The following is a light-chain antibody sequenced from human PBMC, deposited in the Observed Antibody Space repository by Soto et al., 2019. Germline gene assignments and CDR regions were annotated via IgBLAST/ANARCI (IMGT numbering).Light chain of an antibody. Sequence: QSALAQPPSASESPGQSVTISCTGTSSDVGGYNYVSWYQQHPGKAPKLMIYEVFKRPSGVPDRFSGSKSGNTASLTVSGLQAEDEADYFCSLYSSNGSLIFGPGTKVTVL. CDR1: SSDVGGYNY. CDR2: EVF. CDR3: SLYSSNGSLI. V-gene: IGLV2-8*01. J-gene: IGLJ1*01.